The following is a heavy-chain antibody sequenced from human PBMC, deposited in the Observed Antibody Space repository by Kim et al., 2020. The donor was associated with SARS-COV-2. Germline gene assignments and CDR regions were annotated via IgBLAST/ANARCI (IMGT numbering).Heavy chain of an antibody. V-gene: IGHV4-31*03. CDR1: GGSISSGGYY. Sequence: SETLSLTCTVSGGSISSGGYYWSWIRQHPGKGLVWIGYIYYSGSTYYNPSPKSRVTISVDTSKNQFSLKRSSVTAADTAVYYCARDRLKTPVPLAYYYYGADVWCHRATVT. D-gene: IGHD2-15*01. CDR2: IYYSGST. J-gene: IGHJ6*02. CDR3: ARDRLKTPVPLAYYYYGADV.